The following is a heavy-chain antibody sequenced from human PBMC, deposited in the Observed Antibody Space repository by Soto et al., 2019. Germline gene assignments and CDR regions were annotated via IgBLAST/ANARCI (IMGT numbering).Heavy chain of an antibody. CDR1: GFTFSSYW. D-gene: IGHD2-2*01. J-gene: IGHJ4*02. CDR3: AKSLSAIPGDS. Sequence: EVQLVESGGGLVQSGGSLRLSCAASGFTFSSYWMSWFRQGPGKGPEWVANIKQDGSEKYYVDSVKGRFTISRDNAKNSLYLQMTSLRAEDTAVYHCAKSLSAIPGDSWGQGTLVTVSS. V-gene: IGHV3-7*05. CDR2: IKQDGSEK.